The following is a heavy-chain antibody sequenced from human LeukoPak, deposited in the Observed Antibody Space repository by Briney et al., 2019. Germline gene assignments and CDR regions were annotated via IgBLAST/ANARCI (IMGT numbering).Heavy chain of an antibody. CDR3: AEGEAGYCRSTSCLYYCHY. J-gene: IGHJ4*02. V-gene: IGHV3-23*01. CDR1: GFTFSSYA. Sequence: GGSLRLSCAASGFTFSSYAMNWVRQAPGKGLEWVATISDSGNSTYYADSVKGRFTISRDNSKNTLHLQMNSLRAEDTAVYYCAEGEAGYCRSTSCLYYCHYWGQGTLVTVP. D-gene: IGHD2-2*03. CDR2: ISDSGNST.